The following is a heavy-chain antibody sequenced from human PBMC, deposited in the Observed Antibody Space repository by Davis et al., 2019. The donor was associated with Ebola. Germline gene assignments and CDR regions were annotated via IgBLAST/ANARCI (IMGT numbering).Heavy chain of an antibody. J-gene: IGHJ6*02. CDR2: ISYDGSNK. CDR1: GFTFSSYA. Sequence: GESLKISCAASGFTFSSYAMHWVRQAPGKGLEWVAVISYDGSNKYYADSVKGRFTISRDNSKNTLYLQMNSLRAEDTAVHYCAFSIAAAGNYYYYYGMDVWGQGTTVTVSS. CDR3: AFSIAAAGNYYYYYGMDV. V-gene: IGHV3-30-3*01. D-gene: IGHD6-13*01.